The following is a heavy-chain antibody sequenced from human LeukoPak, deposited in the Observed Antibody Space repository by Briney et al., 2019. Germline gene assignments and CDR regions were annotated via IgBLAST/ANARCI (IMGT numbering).Heavy chain of an antibody. V-gene: IGHV4-61*02. J-gene: IGHJ3*02. CDR2: IYTSGST. CDR3: ARGGYDILTGYSDAFDI. D-gene: IGHD3-9*01. CDR1: GGSISSGSYY. Sequence: SETLSLTCTVSGGSISSGSYYWSWIRQPAGKGLEWIGRIYTSGSTNYNPSLKSRVSISVDTSKNQFSLKLSSVTAADTAVYYCARGGYDILTGYSDAFDIWGQGTMVTVSS.